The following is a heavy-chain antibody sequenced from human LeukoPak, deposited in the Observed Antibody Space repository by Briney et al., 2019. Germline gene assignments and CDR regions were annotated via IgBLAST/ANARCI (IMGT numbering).Heavy chain of an antibody. CDR2: ISSDGRIT. Sequence: GGSLRLSCEASGFSLSGSWMHWVRQAPGKGLVWVSRISSDGRITSYADSVKGRFTISRDNAKNTLYLQMNSLRAEDTAVYFCVRALNGDKDYWGQGTLVTVSS. CDR1: GFSLSGSW. J-gene: IGHJ4*02. D-gene: IGHD3-9*01. CDR3: VRALNGDKDY. V-gene: IGHV3-74*01.